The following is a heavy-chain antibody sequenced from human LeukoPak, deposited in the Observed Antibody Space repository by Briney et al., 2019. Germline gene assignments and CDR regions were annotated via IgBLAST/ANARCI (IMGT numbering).Heavy chain of an antibody. J-gene: IGHJ5*02. Sequence: GGSLRLSCAASGFTFSSYSMNWVRQAPGKGLEWVSYISTSSSHIYYADSVKGRFTISRDNAKKSLYLEMNSLRAEDTAVYYCATDGAGFDTWGQGVLVTVSS. CDR3: ATDGAGFDT. CDR2: ISTSSSHI. V-gene: IGHV3-21*05. CDR1: GFTFSSYS.